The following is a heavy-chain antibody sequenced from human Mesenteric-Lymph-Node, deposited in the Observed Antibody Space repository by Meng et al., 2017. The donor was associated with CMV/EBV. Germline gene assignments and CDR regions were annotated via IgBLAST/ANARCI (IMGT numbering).Heavy chain of an antibody. J-gene: IGHJ6*02. D-gene: IGHD3-3*01. V-gene: IGHV1-69*10. CDR1: GGTFSSYA. CDR2: IIPILGKA. Sequence: SVKVSCKASGGTFSSYAISWVRQAPGQGLEWMGGIIPILGKANYAQKFQGRVTITADKSTSTAYMELSSLRSEDTAAYYCARIKLRFLEWSRGDGMDVWGQGTTVTVSS. CDR3: ARIKLRFLEWSRGDGMDV.